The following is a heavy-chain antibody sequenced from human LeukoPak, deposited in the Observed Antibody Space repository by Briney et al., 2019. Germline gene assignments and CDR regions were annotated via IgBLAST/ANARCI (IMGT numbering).Heavy chain of an antibody. V-gene: IGHV3-11*03. CDR2: ISSSSSYT. CDR3: ARSYDSNLPAY. Sequence: GGSLRLSCAASGFTFSDYYMSWIRQAPGKGLEWVSYISSSSSYTNYADSVKGRFTISRDNAKNSLYLQMNSLRAEDTAVYYCARSYDSNLPAYWGQGTLVTVSS. CDR1: GFTFSDYY. J-gene: IGHJ4*02. D-gene: IGHD3-22*01.